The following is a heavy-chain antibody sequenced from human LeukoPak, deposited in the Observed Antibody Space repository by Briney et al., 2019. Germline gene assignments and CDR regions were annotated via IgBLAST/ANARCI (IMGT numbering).Heavy chain of an antibody. J-gene: IGHJ4*02. CDR3: TKGGTRWDDFWSGYFDY. CDR1: GFTFSSYS. D-gene: IGHD3-3*01. V-gene: IGHV3-15*01. CDR2: IKSKTDGGTT. Sequence: PGGSLILSCAASGFTFSSYSMNWVRQAPGKGLEWVGRIKSKTDGGTTDYAAPVKGRFTISRDDSKNTLYLQMNSLKTEDTAVYYCTKGGTRWDDFWSGYFDYWGQGTLVTVSS.